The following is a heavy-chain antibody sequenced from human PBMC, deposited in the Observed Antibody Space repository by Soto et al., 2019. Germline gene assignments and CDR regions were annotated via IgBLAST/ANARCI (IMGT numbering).Heavy chain of an antibody. Sequence: ASVKVPCKASGYTSTGYYMHWVRQAPGQGLEWMGWINPNSGGTNYAQKFQGRVTMTRDTSISTAYMELSRLRSDDTAVYYCARDRELERCGMDVWGQGTTVTVSS. D-gene: IGHD1-1*01. J-gene: IGHJ6*02. CDR1: GYTSTGYY. V-gene: IGHV1-2*02. CDR2: INPNSGGT. CDR3: ARDRELERCGMDV.